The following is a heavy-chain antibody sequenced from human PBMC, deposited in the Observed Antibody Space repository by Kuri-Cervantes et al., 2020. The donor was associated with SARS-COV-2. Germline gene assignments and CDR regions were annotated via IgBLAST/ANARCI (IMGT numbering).Heavy chain of an antibody. Sequence: GGSLRLSCAASGFTFSSYGMHWVHQAPGKGLEWVAVISYDGSNKYYADSVKGRFTISRDNSKNTLYLQMNSLRAEDTAVYYCAKEYSGSWGYGYWGQGTLVTVSS. D-gene: IGHD1-26*01. CDR1: GFTFSSYG. V-gene: IGHV3-30*18. CDR3: AKEYSGSWGYGY. J-gene: IGHJ4*02. CDR2: ISYDGSNK.